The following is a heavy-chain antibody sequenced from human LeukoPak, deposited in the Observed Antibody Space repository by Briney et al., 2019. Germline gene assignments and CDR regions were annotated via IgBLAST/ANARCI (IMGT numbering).Heavy chain of an antibody. Sequence: GGSLRLSCAASGFTFSSYGMHGVRQAPGKGLEWVAVIWYDGSNRYYADSVKGRFTISRDNSKNTLNLQMNSLRAEDTAVYYCARADIVVVPGCLDYGAREPWSPSPQ. CDR3: ARADIVVVPGCLDY. CDR1: GFTFSSYG. CDR2: IWYDGSNR. J-gene: IGHJ4*02. V-gene: IGHV3-33*01. D-gene: IGHD2-2*01.